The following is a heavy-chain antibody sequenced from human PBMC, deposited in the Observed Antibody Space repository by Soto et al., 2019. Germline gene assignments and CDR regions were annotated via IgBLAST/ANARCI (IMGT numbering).Heavy chain of an antibody. Sequence: KTSETLSLTCAVSGGSISSSNWWSWVRQPPGKGLEWIGEIYHSGSTNYNPSLKSRVTISVDKSKNQFSLKLSSVTAADTAVYYCARGPYSSGPAFDYWGQGTLVTISS. CDR1: GGSISSSNW. J-gene: IGHJ4*02. CDR2: IYHSGST. V-gene: IGHV4-4*02. D-gene: IGHD6-19*01. CDR3: ARGPYSSGPAFDY.